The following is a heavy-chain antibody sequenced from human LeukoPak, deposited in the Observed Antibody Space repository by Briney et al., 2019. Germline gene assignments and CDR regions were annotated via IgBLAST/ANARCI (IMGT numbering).Heavy chain of an antibody. CDR3: ASLYGSGKRWVDP. J-gene: IGHJ5*02. Sequence: GGSLRLSCAASGFTFSDHYMDWVRQAPGKGPEWVGRTRNKANSYTTEYAASVKGRFTISRDDSKNSLYLQMNSLKTEDTAVYYCASLYGSGKRWVDPWGQGTLVTVSS. D-gene: IGHD3-10*01. CDR1: GFTFSDHY. V-gene: IGHV3-72*01. CDR2: TRNKANSYTT.